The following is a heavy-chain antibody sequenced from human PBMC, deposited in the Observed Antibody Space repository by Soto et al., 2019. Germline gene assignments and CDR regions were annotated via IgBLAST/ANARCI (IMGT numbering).Heavy chain of an antibody. J-gene: IGHJ4*02. D-gene: IGHD3-22*01. V-gene: IGHV3-23*01. Sequence: RRLSSAASGFTFSSYTLNWVREAPGKGLEWVATSSDRRTGNTHYSDSVRGRFTLSRDYSRNILFLQMDSLRADDTALYCCAKSHESSGYYYAFGYWGQGTLVTVSS. CDR1: GFTFSSYT. CDR3: AKSHESSGYYYAFGY. CDR2: SSDRRTGNT.